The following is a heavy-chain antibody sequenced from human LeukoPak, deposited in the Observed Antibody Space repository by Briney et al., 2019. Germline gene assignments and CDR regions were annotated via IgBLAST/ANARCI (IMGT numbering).Heavy chain of an antibody. CDR3: ARGSGNHPYYDFWSGYYTYDAFDI. CDR1: GGSFSGYY. Sequence: KTSETLSLICAVYGGSFSGYYWSWIRQPPGKGLEWIGEINHSGSTNYNPSLKSRVTISVDTSKNQFSLKLSSVTAADTAVYYCARGSGNHPYYDFWSGYYTYDAFDIWGQGTMVTVSS. J-gene: IGHJ3*02. D-gene: IGHD3-3*01. CDR2: INHSGST. V-gene: IGHV4-34*01.